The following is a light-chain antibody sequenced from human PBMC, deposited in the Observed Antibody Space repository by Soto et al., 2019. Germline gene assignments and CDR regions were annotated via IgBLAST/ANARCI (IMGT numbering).Light chain of an antibody. V-gene: IGLV2-14*01. J-gene: IGLJ3*02. CDR1: SSDVGGYNY. Sequence: QSVLTQPASVSGSPGQSITISCTGTSSDVGGYNYDSWCQQHPGKAPKLMIYEVSSRPSGISNRFSDSKSGNTASLTISGLQAEAEADYYCSSYTSSNFWVFGEGTKVTLL. CDR2: EVS. CDR3: SSYTSSNFWV.